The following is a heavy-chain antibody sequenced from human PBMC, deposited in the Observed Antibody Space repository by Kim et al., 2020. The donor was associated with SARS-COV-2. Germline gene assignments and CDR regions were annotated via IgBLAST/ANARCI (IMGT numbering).Heavy chain of an antibody. Sequence: ASVKVSCKVSGYTLTELSMHWVRQAPGKGLEWMGGFDPEDGETIYAQKFQGRVTMTEETSTDTAYMDLSSLRSEDTAVYYCATLYSSGYYKEYYFDYWGQGTRVTVSS. CDR1: GYTLTELS. CDR2: FDPEDGET. V-gene: IGHV1-24*01. CDR3: ATLYSSGYYKEYYFDY. D-gene: IGHD3-22*01. J-gene: IGHJ4*02.